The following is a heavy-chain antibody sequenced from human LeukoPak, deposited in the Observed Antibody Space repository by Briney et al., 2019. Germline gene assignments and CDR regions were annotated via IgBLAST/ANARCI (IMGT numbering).Heavy chain of an antibody. D-gene: IGHD2-2*01. CDR2: IKQDGSEK. J-gene: IGHJ5*02. CDR1: GFTFSSYW. Sequence: GGSLRLSCAASGFTFSSYWMSWVRQAPGKGLEWVANIKQDGSEKYYVDSVKSRFTISRDDAKNSLYLQMNSLRAEDTAVYYCARDDCSSISCYHNWFDPWGQGTLVTVSS. CDR3: ARDDCSSISCYHNWFDP. V-gene: IGHV3-7*01.